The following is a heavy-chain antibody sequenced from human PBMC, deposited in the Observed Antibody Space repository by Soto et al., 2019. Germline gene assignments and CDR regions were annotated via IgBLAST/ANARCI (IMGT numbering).Heavy chain of an antibody. Sequence: SVKVSCKASGGTFSNYAFSWVRQAPGQGLEWLGGIMPIFGRPDYAQKFRDRVTITADKSTSTAYMELSSLRSEDTAVYYCARSLHHHLITMVRGESFPFDPWGQGTLVTVSS. D-gene: IGHD3-10*01. J-gene: IGHJ5*02. CDR3: ARSLHHHLITMVRGESFPFDP. V-gene: IGHV1-69*06. CDR2: IMPIFGRP. CDR1: GGTFSNYA.